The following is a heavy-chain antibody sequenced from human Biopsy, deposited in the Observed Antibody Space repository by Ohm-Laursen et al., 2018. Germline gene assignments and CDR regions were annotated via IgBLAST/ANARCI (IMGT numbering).Heavy chain of an antibody. J-gene: IGHJ4*02. CDR2: ISWNSGGI. Sequence: SQRLSCTASGFTFHDYAIHWVRQVPGQGLEWVSGISWNSGGIGYSDSVKGRFTISRDNAKNSLYLLMNSLRLEDMAFYYCVKDSVLSYGVDYFDFWGQGTLVTVSS. V-gene: IGHV3-9*03. CDR1: GFTFHDYA. CDR3: VKDSVLSYGVDYFDF. D-gene: IGHD4-17*01.